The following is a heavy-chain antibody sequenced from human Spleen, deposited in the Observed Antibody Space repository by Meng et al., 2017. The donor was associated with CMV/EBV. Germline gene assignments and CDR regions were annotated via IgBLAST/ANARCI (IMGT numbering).Heavy chain of an antibody. CDR2: IGNVYHSGST. J-gene: IGHJ4*02. CDR3: ARDYDSTGLNDY. CDR1: GGSISGYY. Sequence: SETLSLTCTVSGGSISGYYSSWFRQPPGKGLEWIGYIGNVYHSGSTNYSPSLRSRVTISLDTSKNQFSLKLSSVTAADTAVYYCARDYDSTGLNDYWGQGTLVTVSS. D-gene: IGHD3-22*01. V-gene: IGHV4-59*01.